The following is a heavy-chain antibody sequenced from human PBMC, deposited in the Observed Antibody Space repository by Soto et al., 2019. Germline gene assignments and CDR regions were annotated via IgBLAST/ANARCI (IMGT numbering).Heavy chain of an antibody. J-gene: IGHJ4*02. CDR2: IYYSGST. Sequence: LSLTCTVSGGSISSGGYYWSWIRQHPGKGLEWIGYIYYSGSTYYNPSLKSRVTISVDTSKNQFSLKLSSVTAADTAVYYCARDLAAGGVDYWGQGTLVTVSS. CDR3: ARDLAAGGVDY. V-gene: IGHV4-31*03. D-gene: IGHD6-13*01. CDR1: GGSISSGGYY.